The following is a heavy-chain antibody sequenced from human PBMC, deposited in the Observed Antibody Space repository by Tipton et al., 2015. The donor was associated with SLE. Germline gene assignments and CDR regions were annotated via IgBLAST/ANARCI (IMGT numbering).Heavy chain of an antibody. D-gene: IGHD6-13*01. CDR3: ARDKAIAAAGDDAFDI. Sequence: LRLSCAISGDSVSSNSAAWNWIRQSPSRGLEWLGRTYYRSKWYNDYAVSVKSRITINPHTSKNQFSLQLNSVTPEDTAVYYCARDKAIAAAGDDAFDIWGQGTMVTVSS. J-gene: IGHJ3*02. CDR1: GDSVSSNSAA. V-gene: IGHV6-1*01. CDR2: TYYRSKWYN.